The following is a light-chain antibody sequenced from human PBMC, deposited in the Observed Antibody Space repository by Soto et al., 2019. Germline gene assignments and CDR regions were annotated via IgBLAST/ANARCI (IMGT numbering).Light chain of an antibody. CDR1: QSVSSY. Sequence: DIVLTQSPATLSLSPGERATLSCRPSQSVSSYLAWYQQKPGQAPRLLIYDASNRATGIPARFSGSGSGTDFTLTISSLEPEDFAVYYCQQRSNWPPTFGQGTKV. CDR3: QQRSNWPPT. CDR2: DAS. V-gene: IGKV3-11*01. J-gene: IGKJ1*01.